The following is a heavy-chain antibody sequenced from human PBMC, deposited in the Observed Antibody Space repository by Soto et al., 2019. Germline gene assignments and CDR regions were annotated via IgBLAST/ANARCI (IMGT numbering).Heavy chain of an antibody. CDR1: GFTFTSSA. D-gene: IGHD2-15*01. J-gene: IGHJ6*02. CDR2: IVVGSGNT. Sequence: ASVKVSCKASGFTFTSSAVQWVRQARGQRLEWIGWIVVGSGNTNYAQKFQERVTITRDMSTSTAYMELSSLRSEDTAVYYCAADTVEGYCSGGSCRNYYYYGMDVWGQGTTVTVSS. CDR3: AADTVEGYCSGGSCRNYYYYGMDV. V-gene: IGHV1-58*01.